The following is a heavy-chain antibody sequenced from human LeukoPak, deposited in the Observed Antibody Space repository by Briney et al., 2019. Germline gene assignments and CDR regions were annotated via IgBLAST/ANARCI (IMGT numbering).Heavy chain of an antibody. Sequence: SVKVSCKASGGTFSSYAISWVRRAPGQGLEWMGGIIPIFGTANYAQKFQGRVTITRDTSASTAYMELSSLRSEDTAVYYCARDYYDSSGYYYGARLNPTFDYWGQGTLVTVSS. J-gene: IGHJ4*02. V-gene: IGHV1-69*05. CDR1: GGTFSSYA. D-gene: IGHD3-22*01. CDR3: ARDYYDSSGYYYGARLNPTFDY. CDR2: IIPIFGTA.